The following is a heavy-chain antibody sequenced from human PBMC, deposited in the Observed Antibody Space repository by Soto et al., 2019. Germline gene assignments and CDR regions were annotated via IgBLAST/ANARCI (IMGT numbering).Heavy chain of an antibody. D-gene: IGHD1-26*01. J-gene: IGHJ4*02. V-gene: IGHV3-7*03. Sequence: GGSLRLSCVTYGLTFTDYWMSWVRQAPGKGLEWVANIKQDESEKNYLDSVKGRFTISRDNAKNSLYPQMNSLRAEDTAVYYCASDRFRGTYYLRGVTYFFEEWGQGAPVTVSS. CDR1: GLTFTDYW. CDR2: IKQDESEK. CDR3: ASDRFRGTYYLRGVTYFFEE.